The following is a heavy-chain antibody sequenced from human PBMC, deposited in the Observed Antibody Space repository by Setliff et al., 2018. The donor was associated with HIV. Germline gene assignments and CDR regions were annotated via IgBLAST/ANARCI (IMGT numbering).Heavy chain of an antibody. CDR3: AREPDSTPYDY. CDR2: FDYRGHT. CDR1: AYSITSGHF. D-gene: IGHD2-2*01. V-gene: IGHV4-38-2*02. J-gene: IGHJ4*02. Sequence: PSETLSLTCIVSAYSITSGHFWGWIRQPPGKGLEWIGRFDYRGHTYYNPSPKSRVTITVDAARNQFSPKLNSGTAADTAVYYCAREPDSTPYDYWGQGALVTVSS.